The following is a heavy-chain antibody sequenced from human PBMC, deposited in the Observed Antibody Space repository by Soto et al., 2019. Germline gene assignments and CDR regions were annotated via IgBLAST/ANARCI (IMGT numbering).Heavy chain of an antibody. V-gene: IGHV5-51*01. CDR3: ARHISKFRRYPNATDV. CDR2: IHSGESDI. Sequence: GESLKVSCKGSEYTFTAYCIRWLRELPGKALQWMVIIHSGESDIRYSPSFQGHVTITVDKSTSTAYRQGNTLKASDTPMHYLARHISKFRRYPNATDVCGQGPTVTVSS. J-gene: IGHJ6*02. D-gene: IGHD4-4*01. CDR1: EYTFTAYC.